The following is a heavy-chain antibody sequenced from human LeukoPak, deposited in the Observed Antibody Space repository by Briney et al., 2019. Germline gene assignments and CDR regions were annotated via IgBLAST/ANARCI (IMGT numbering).Heavy chain of an antibody. J-gene: IGHJ4*02. V-gene: IGHV3-21*01. D-gene: IGHD5-24*01. CDR1: GFTFSSYS. CDR2: ISSSSSYI. CDR3: ARESRDGYNLY. Sequence: GGSLRLSCAASGFTFSSYSMNWVRQAPGKGLEWVSSISSSSSYIYYADSVKGRFTISRDNAKNSLYLQMNSLRAEDTAVYYCARESRDGYNLYWGQGTLVTVSS.